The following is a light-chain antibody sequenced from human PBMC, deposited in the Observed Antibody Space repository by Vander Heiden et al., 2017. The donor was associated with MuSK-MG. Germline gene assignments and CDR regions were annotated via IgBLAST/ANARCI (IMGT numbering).Light chain of an antibody. CDR3: QSYDSSLSGDVV. CDR2: GNS. Sequence: QSVLPHPPSVSGAPGPRVTISCPGSSPNIGAGYDVHWYQQLPGPAPNLLIYGNSNRPSGVPDRFSGSKSGTSASLAITGLQAEDEADYYCQSYDSSLSGDVVFGGGTKLTVL. CDR1: SPNIGAGYD. V-gene: IGLV1-40*01. J-gene: IGLJ2*01.